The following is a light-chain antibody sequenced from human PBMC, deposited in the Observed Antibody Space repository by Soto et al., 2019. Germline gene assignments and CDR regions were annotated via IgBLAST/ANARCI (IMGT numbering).Light chain of an antibody. CDR2: EAS. J-gene: IGLJ1*01. CDR3: GSYAGGNNPYV. Sequence: QSALTQPPSASGSPGQSVTISCTGISSDVGTYIYVSWYQHHPGKAPKLIIYEASKRPSGVPDRFSGSKSGDTASLTVSGLQAEDEADYYCGSYAGGNNPYVFGTGTKVTVL. V-gene: IGLV2-8*01. CDR1: SSDVGTYIY.